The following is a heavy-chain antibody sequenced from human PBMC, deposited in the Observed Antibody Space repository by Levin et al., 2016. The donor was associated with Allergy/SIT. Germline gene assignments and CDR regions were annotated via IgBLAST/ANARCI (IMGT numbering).Heavy chain of an antibody. J-gene: IGHJ4*02. Sequence: GSLRLSCAVYGGSFSGYYWSWIRQPPGKGLEWIGEINHSGSTNYNPSLKSRVTISVDTSKNQFSLKLSSVTAADTAVYYCARGGRFWSGYSDYWGQGTLVTVSS. CDR2: INHSGST. V-gene: IGHV4-34*01. CDR1: GGSFSGYY. D-gene: IGHD3-3*01. CDR3: ARGGRFWSGYSDY.